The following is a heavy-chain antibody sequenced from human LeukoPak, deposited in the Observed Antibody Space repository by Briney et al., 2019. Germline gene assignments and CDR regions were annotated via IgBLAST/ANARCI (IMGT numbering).Heavy chain of an antibody. D-gene: IGHD6-6*01. J-gene: IGHJ6*03. CDR3: ARDGMYGSSSYYYYMDV. Sequence: GGSLRLSCAASGFTFSTYWMHWVRQAPGKGLVWVSRIKSDGSSTNYADSVKGRFTISRDNAKNTLYLQMNSLRAEDTAVYYCARDGMYGSSSYYYYMDVWGQGTLVTVSS. CDR2: IKSDGSST. CDR1: GFTFSTYW. V-gene: IGHV3-74*01.